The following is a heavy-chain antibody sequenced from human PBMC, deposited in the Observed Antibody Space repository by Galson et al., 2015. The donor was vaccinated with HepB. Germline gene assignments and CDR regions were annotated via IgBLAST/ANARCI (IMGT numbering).Heavy chain of an antibody. D-gene: IGHD3-22*01. V-gene: IGHV3-33*06. CDR3: AKDLRTMLVGGYGMDV. Sequence: SLRLSCAASGFTFSSYGMHWVRQAPGKGLEWVAIIWFDGSKTLYADSVKGRFTISRDNSKNTLYLQMNSLRAEDTAVYYCAKDLRTMLVGGYGMDVWGQGTTVTVSS. CDR1: GFTFSSYG. CDR2: IWFDGSKT. J-gene: IGHJ6*02.